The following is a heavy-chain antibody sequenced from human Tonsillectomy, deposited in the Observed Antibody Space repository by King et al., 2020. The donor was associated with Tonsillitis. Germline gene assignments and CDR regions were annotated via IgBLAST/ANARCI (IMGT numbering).Heavy chain of an antibody. CDR1: GFTVSSDY. D-gene: IGHD3-10*01. J-gene: IGHJ6*02. V-gene: IGHV3-66*01. CDR2: IYSGGST. Sequence: VQLVESGGGLVQPGGSLRLSCAASGFTVSSDYVSWVRQAPGKGLEWVSVIYSGGSTYYADSVKGRFTISRDNSKNTLYLQMNSLRAEDTAVYYCARDGYYGSGSYYSPYYYYAMDVWGQGTTVTVSS. CDR3: ARDGYYGSGSYYSPYYYYAMDV.